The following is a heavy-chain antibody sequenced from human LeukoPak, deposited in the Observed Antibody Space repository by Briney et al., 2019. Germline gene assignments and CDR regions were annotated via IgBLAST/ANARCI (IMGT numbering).Heavy chain of an antibody. J-gene: IGHJ4*02. CDR3: ARERDYYDSSGYDD. D-gene: IGHD3-22*01. CDR2: ISYDASNK. V-gene: IGHV3-30*03. Sequence: GGSLRLSCAASGFTFSSYGMHWVRQAPGKGLEWVAVISYDASNKYYADSVKGRFTISRDNSKNTLYLQMNSLRAEDTAVYYCARERDYYDSSGYDDWGQGTLVTVSS. CDR1: GFTFSSYG.